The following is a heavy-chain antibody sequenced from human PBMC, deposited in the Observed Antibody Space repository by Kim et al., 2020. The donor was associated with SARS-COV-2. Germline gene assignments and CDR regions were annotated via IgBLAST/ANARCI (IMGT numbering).Heavy chain of an antibody. CDR2: IRSKANSYAT. CDR3: TRHPGYSSSWSGGDY. Sequence: GGSLRLSCAASGFTFSGSAMHWVRQASGKGLEWVGRIRSKANSYATAYAASVKGRFTISRDDSKNTAYLQMNSLKTEDTAVYYCTRHPGYSSSWSGGDYWGQGTLVTVSS. V-gene: IGHV3-73*01. D-gene: IGHD6-13*01. CDR1: GFTFSGSA. J-gene: IGHJ4*02.